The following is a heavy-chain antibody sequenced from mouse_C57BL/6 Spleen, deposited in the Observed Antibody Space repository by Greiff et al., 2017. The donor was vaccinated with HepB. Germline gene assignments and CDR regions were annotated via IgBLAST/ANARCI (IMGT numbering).Heavy chain of an antibody. Sequence: EVQLVESGGGLVKPGGSLKLSCAASGFTFSSYAMSWVRQTPEKRLEWVATISDGGSYTYYPDNVKGRFTISRDNAKNNLYLQMSHLKSEDTAMYYCARGDYGNYGGYFDVWGTGTTVTVSS. J-gene: IGHJ1*03. D-gene: IGHD2-1*01. V-gene: IGHV5-4*01. CDR3: ARGDYGNYGGYFDV. CDR1: GFTFSSYA. CDR2: ISDGGSYT.